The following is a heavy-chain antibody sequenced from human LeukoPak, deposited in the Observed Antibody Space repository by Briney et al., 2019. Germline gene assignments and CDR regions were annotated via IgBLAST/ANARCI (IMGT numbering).Heavy chain of an antibody. V-gene: IGHV3-30-3*01. CDR3: ARASRGLSYYYYYGLDV. J-gene: IGHJ6*02. Sequence: GRSLRLSCAASGFTFSSYAMHWVRQAPGKGLEWVAVISYDGSNKYYADSVKGRFTISRDNSKNTLYLQMNSLRAEDTAVYYCARASRGLSYYYYYGLDVWGQGTTVTVSS. CDR2: ISYDGSNK. CDR1: GFTFSSYA.